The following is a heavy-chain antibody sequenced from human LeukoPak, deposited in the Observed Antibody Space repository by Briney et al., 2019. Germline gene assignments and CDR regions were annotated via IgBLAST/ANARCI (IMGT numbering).Heavy chain of an antibody. CDR1: GGSISSHY. CDR2: IYYSGST. J-gene: IGHJ5*02. V-gene: IGHV4-59*11. D-gene: IGHD6-6*01. CDR3: ARGGRIAALNWFDP. Sequence: SETLSLTCTVSGGSISSHYWSWIRQPPGKGLEWIGYIYYSGSTNYNPSLKSRVTISVDTSKNQFSLKLSSVTAADMVVYYCARGGRIAALNWFDPWGQGTLVTVSS.